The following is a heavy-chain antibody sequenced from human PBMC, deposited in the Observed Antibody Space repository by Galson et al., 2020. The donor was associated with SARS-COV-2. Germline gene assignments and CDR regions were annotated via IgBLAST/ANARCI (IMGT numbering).Heavy chain of an antibody. CDR2: IDWDDHK. J-gene: IGHJ4*02. D-gene: IGHD6-19*01. V-gene: IGHV2-70*11. Sequence: SGPTLVNPTQTLTLTCTFSGFSLRTSGMYVSWIRQPTGKALEWLARIDWDDHKYYSTSLRTRITISKDTSKNQVVLTMTNMDPVDTATYYWARVVWGYNSGLSFDYWGKGSLVTVSS. CDR1: GFSLRTSGMY. CDR3: ARVVWGYNSGLSFDY.